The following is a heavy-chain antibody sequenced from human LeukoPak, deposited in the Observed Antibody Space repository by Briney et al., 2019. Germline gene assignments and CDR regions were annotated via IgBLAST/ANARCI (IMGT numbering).Heavy chain of an antibody. D-gene: IGHD2-15*01. CDR1: GGSISSYY. CDR2: IYYSGST. J-gene: IGHJ3*02. V-gene: IGHV4-59*12. CDR3: ARWITKGGYCSGGSCSKNAFDI. Sequence: SETLSLTCTVSGGSISSYYWSWIRQPPGKGLEWIGYIYYSGSTNYNPSLKSRVTISVDTSKNQFSLKLSSVTAADTAVYYCARWITKGGYCSGGSCSKNAFDIWGQGTMVTVSS.